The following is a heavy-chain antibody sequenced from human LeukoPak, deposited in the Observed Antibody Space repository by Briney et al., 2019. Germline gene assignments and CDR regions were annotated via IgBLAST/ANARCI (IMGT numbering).Heavy chain of an antibody. CDR3: ARDAYYVGSGSYVDY. Sequence: GRSLRLSCAVSGFTFSSYGMHWVRQAPGKGLEWVAVIWYHGSNEFYADSVKGRFTISRDNSKNTLYLQMNSLRAEDTAVYYCARDAYYVGSGSYVDYWGQGALVTVSS. J-gene: IGHJ4*02. CDR2: IWYHGSNE. V-gene: IGHV3-33*01. D-gene: IGHD3-10*01. CDR1: GFTFSSYG.